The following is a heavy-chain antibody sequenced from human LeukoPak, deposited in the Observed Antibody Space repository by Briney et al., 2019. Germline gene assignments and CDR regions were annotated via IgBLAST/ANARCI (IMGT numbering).Heavy chain of an antibody. D-gene: IGHD2-8*01. CDR3: ARGERNGPDY. Sequence: SETLSLTCTVSGGSVSRYYWSWIRQSPGKGLEWIGYIHDSGSTNSNPSLKSRVTISMGTSKNQVSLKLTSVTAADTALYYCARGERNGPDYWGQGTVVSVSS. CDR2: IHDSGST. J-gene: IGHJ4*02. CDR1: GGSVSRYY. V-gene: IGHV4-59*02.